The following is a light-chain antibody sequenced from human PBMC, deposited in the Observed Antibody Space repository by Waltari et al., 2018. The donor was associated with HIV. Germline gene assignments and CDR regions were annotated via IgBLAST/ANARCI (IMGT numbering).Light chain of an antibody. J-gene: IGLJ2*01. CDR2: EVS. CDR3: CSYAGSNSLV. CDR1: TSDVGTYNL. Sequence: QSALTQPASVSGSPGQSITISCTGTTSDVGTYNLVPWYQQNPGKAPKFIIYEVSKRPSGVSNRFSPSKSGHTASLTISGLQAEDEADYYCCSYAGSNSLVFGGGTKLTVL. V-gene: IGLV2-23*02.